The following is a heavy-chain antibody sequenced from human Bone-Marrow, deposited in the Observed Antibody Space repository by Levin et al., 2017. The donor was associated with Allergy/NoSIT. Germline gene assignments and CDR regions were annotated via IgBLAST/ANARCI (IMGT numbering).Heavy chain of an antibody. J-gene: IGHJ6*04. V-gene: IGHV3-23*01. CDR3: AKTTNYDFWSGYSFGGVDV. CDR1: GFTFSSYA. Sequence: GGSLRLSCAASGFTFSSYAMSWVRQAPGKGLEWVSAISGSGGSTYYADSVKGRFTISRDNSKNTLYLQMNSLRAEDTAVYYCAKTTNYDFWSGYSFGGVDVWGKGTTVTVSS. D-gene: IGHD3-3*01. CDR2: ISGSGGST.